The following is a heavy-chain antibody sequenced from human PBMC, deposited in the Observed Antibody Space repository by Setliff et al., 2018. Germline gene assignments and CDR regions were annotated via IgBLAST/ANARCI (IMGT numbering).Heavy chain of an antibody. Sequence: SETLSLTCSVSGGSISSSIYYWGWIRQPPGKGLEWIGSIYYSGSTYYSPSLKRRVTISVDTSKNQFSLKLSSVTAADAAVYYCARGFDVCGGGACYTDGPYYFDYWGLGTLVTVS. CDR2: IYYSGST. V-gene: IGHV4-39*01. J-gene: IGHJ4*02. CDR1: GGSISSSIYY. CDR3: ARGFDVCGGGACYTDGPYYFDY. D-gene: IGHD2-21*02.